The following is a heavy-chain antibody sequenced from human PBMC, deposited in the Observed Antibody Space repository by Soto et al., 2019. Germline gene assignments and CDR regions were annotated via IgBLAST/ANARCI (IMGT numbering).Heavy chain of an antibody. CDR1: GFTFSDYY. Sequence: QVQLVESGGGLVKTGGSLRLSCAASGFTFSDYYMSWIRKAPGKGLEWVSYIISSGSTIYYADSVKGRFTISRDNAKNSLYLQMNILRAEDTAVYYCARDNRVLRFLEWLSDFDYWGQGSMVTVSS. CDR3: ARDNRVLRFLEWLSDFDY. V-gene: IGHV3-11*01. D-gene: IGHD3-3*01. CDR2: IISSGSTI. J-gene: IGHJ4*02.